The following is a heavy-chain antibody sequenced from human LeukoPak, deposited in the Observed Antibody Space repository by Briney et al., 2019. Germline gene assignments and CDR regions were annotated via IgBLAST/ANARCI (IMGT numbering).Heavy chain of an antibody. CDR3: ARADSSGYQAFDI. CDR2: IYHSGST. CDR1: GYSISSGYY. D-gene: IGHD3-22*01. J-gene: IGHJ3*02. Sequence: QPSETLSLTCTVSGYSISSGYYWGWIRQPPGKGLEWIGNIYHSGSTYYNPSLKSRVTISVDMSKNQFSLKLSSVTAADTAVYYCARADSSGYQAFDIWGQGTMVTVSS. V-gene: IGHV4-38-2*02.